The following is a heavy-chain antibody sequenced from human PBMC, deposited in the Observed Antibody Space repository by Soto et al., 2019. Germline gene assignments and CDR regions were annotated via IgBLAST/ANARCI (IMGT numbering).Heavy chain of an antibody. D-gene: IGHD3-10*01. CDR1: GGSISSSSYY. CDR2: IYYSGST. J-gene: IGHJ4*02. Sequence: SETLSLTCTVSGGSISSSSYYWGWIRQPPGKGLEWIGSIYYSGSTYYNPSLKSRVTISVDTSKNQFSLKLSSVTAADTAVYYCARRGSGSYSDYWGQGTLVTVS. V-gene: IGHV4-39*01. CDR3: ARRGSGSYSDY.